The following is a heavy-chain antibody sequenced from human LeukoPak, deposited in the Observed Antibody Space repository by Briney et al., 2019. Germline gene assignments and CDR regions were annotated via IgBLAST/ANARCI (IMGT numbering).Heavy chain of an antibody. CDR1: GGSFSGYY. CDR3: ARGGSIAVAVFDY. V-gene: IGHV4-34*01. D-gene: IGHD6-19*01. Sequence: SETLSLTCAVYGGSFSGYYWTWIRQPPGKGLEWIGEITHSGITNYNPSLKSRVTISLDTSKKQLSLKLSSVTAADTAVYYCARGGSIAVAVFDYWGQGTPVTVSS. J-gene: IGHJ4*02. CDR2: ITHSGIT.